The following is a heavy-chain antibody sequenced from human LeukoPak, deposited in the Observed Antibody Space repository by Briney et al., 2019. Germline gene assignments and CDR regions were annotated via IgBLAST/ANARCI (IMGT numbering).Heavy chain of an antibody. CDR2: ISSSSSYI. D-gene: IGHD6-13*01. Sequence: GGSLRLSCAASGFTFSSYSMNWVRQAPGKGLEWVSSISSSSSYIYYADSVKGRFTISRDSAKNSLYLQMNSLRAEDTAVYYCARLWQQLVPDYWGQGTLVTVSS. V-gene: IGHV3-21*01. CDR1: GFTFSSYS. J-gene: IGHJ4*02. CDR3: ARLWQQLVPDY.